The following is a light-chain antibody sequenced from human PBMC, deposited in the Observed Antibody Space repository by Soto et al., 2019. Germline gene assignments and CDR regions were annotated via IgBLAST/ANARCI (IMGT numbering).Light chain of an antibody. CDR2: DTS. J-gene: IGKJ4*01. Sequence: EVVMTQSPATLSVSPGEGVTLSCRASQGIGDTLAWYQHKPGQTPRLIIYDTSTRATGVPARFSGRRSGPEFTITLNSLQSEEFAIYYCQAGNNLPVTFVGGSKLEIK. CDR3: QAGNNLPVT. CDR1: QGIGDT. V-gene: IGKV3-15*01.